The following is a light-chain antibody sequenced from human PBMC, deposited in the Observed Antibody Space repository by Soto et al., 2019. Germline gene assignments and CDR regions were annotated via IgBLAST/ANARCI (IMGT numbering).Light chain of an antibody. CDR3: SSYTDSSTLRV. CDR1: SSDVGGYNY. Sequence: QSVLTQPASVSGSPGQSITISCTGTSSDVGGYNYVSWYQQHPGKAPKLMIYDVTNRPSGVSNRFSGSKSGNTASLTISGLQAEDEADYYCSSYTDSSTLRVFGGGTKLTVL. J-gene: IGLJ2*01. CDR2: DVT. V-gene: IGLV2-14*03.